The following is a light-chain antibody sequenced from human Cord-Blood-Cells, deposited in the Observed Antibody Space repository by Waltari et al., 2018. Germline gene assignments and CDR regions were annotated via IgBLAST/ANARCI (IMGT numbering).Light chain of an antibody. V-gene: IGLV3-25*03. CDR1: ALPKQY. CDR3: QSADSSGTWV. CDR2: KDS. J-gene: IGLJ3*02. Sequence: SYELTQPPSVSVSPGQTARTTCSGAALPKQYAYWYQQKPGQAPVLVIYKDSERPSGIPERFSGSSSGTTVTLTISGVQAEDEADYYCQSADSSGTWVFGGGTKLTVL.